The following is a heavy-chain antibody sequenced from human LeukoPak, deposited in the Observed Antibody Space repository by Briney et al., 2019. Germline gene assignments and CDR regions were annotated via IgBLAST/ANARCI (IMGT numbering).Heavy chain of an antibody. J-gene: IGHJ4*02. Sequence: SQTLSLTCTVSGGSISSGSYYWSWIRQPPGKGLEWIGYIYYSGSTNYNPSLKSRVTISVDTSKNQFSLKLSSVTAADTAVYYCARQDYDSSGYYNYWGQGTLVTVSS. D-gene: IGHD3-22*01. CDR3: ARQDYDSSGYYNY. CDR1: GGSISSGSYY. V-gene: IGHV4-61*01. CDR2: IYYSGST.